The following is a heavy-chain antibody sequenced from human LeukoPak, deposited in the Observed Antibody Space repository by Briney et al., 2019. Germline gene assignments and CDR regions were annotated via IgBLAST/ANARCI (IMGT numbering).Heavy chain of an antibody. D-gene: IGHD3-10*01. CDR2: ISSSSSYI. V-gene: IGHV3-21*01. CDR1: GFTFSSYS. J-gene: IGHJ4*02. Sequence: PGGSLRLSCAASGFTFSSYSMNWVRQAPGKGLEWVSSISSSSSYIYYADSVKGRFTISRDNAKNSLYLQMNSLRAEDTAVYYCARERSFDTQDTDYWGQGTLVTVSS. CDR3: ARERSFDTQDTDY.